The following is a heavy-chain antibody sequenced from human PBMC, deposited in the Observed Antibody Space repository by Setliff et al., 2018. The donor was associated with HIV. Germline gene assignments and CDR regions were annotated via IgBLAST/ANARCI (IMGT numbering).Heavy chain of an antibody. Sequence: GGSLRLSCAASGFSFSSYWMSWVRQAPGKGLEWVGFIRSKGYGGTIEYAASVKGRFTISRDDSKSIAYLQMNSLKTEDTAVYYCTPTDYGGSDYWGQGTLVTVSS. V-gene: IGHV3-49*04. D-gene: IGHD3-10*01. J-gene: IGHJ4*02. CDR1: GFSFSSYW. CDR3: TPTDYGGSDY. CDR2: IRSKGYGGTI.